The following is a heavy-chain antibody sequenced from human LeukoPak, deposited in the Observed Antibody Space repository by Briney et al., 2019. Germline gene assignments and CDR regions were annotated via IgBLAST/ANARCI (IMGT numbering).Heavy chain of an antibody. V-gene: IGHV3-48*01. CDR2: INGGSDAI. CDR1: GFTFRTYS. J-gene: IGHJ4*02. D-gene: IGHD5-18*01. Sequence: GGSLRLSCAASGFTFRTYSMNWVRQAPGKGLEWLSYINGGSDAIYYGDSVMGRFTISRDNAKNSLYLQMNSLRAEDTAVYYCARDLPLGYAIDYWGQGTLVTVSS. CDR3: ARDLPLGYAIDY.